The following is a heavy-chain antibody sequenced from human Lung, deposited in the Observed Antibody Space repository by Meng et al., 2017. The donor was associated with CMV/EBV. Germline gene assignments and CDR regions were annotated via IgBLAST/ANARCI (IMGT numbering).Heavy chain of an antibody. CDR3: ARNTIFGVVIIPWFAY. CDR1: GYIFTNYG. V-gene: IGHV1-18*01. CDR2: ISAYSGNT. D-gene: IGHD3-3*01. J-gene: IGHJ4*02. Sequence: ASVTVSCKASGYIFTNYGISWVRQAPGQGLEWMGWISAYSGNTNFAQNLQGRVTMTTDTSTSTAYMELRSLRSDDTAVYYCARNTIFGVVIIPWFAYWGQETLVTVSS.